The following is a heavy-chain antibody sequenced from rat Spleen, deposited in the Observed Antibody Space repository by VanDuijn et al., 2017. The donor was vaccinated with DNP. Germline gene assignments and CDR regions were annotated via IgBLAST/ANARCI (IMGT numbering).Heavy chain of an antibody. CDR2: ISYSGGT. CDR1: GYSITSNY. CDR3: ARWTRYFDY. J-gene: IGHJ2*01. D-gene: IGHD1-7*01. V-gene: IGHV3-1*01. Sequence: EVQLQESGSGLVKPSQSLSLTCSVTGYSITSNYWGWIRKFPGNKLEYIGHISYSGGTNYNPSLKSRISITRDTSKNHFFLHLNSVTNEDTATYYCARWTRYFDYWGQGVMVTVSS.